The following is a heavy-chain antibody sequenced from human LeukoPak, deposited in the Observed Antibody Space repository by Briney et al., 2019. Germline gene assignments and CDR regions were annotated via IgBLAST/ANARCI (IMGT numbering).Heavy chain of an antibody. D-gene: IGHD6-13*01. Sequence: SETLSLTCTVSGGSISSSSYYWGWIRQPPGKGLEWIGSIYYSGSTYYNPSLKSRVTISVDTSKNQFSLKLSSVTAADTAVYYCARHHIPSWEQQLGSFDYWGQGTLVTVSS. CDR3: ARHHIPSWEQQLGSFDY. V-gene: IGHV4-39*07. CDR2: IYYSGST. J-gene: IGHJ4*02. CDR1: GGSISSSSYY.